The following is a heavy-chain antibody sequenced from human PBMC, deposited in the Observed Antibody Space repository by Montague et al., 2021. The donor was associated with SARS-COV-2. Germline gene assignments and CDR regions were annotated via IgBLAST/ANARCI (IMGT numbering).Heavy chain of an antibody. CDR3: ARALPVTTFFYSYYGMDV. CDR1: GDSVSGCN. J-gene: IGHJ6*04. CDR2: INHSGST. Sequence: SETLSLTCTVSGDSVSGCNCTWISPPPAKGLEWSGEINHSGSTNYNPSLKSRVTISADTSKNQFSLELSSVTAADTAVYYCARALPVTTFFYSYYGMDVWGTGATVTVSS. V-gene: IGHV4-34*01. D-gene: IGHD4-17*01.